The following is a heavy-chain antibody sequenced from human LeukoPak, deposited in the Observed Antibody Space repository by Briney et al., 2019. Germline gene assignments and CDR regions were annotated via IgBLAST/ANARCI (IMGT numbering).Heavy chain of an antibody. CDR2: IYYSGST. CDR1: GGSISSSSYY. D-gene: IGHD1-26*01. J-gene: IGHJ4*02. Sequence: SETLSLTCTVSGGSISSSSYYWGWVRQPPGKGREWIASIYYSGSTYYNPSPKSRVTISVYTTTNQSSLKLSSVTAADTAVYYCARAVGSPWYFDYWGQGTLVTVSS. CDR3: ARAVGSPWYFDY. V-gene: IGHV4-39*07.